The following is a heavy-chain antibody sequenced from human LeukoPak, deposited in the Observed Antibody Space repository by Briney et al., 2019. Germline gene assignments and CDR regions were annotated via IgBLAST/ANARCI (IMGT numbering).Heavy chain of an antibody. J-gene: IGHJ4*02. CDR2: IIPIFGTA. Sequence: GASVKVSCKASGYTFTSYDINWVRQATGQGLEWMGGIIPIFGTANYAQKFQGRVTITTDESTSTAYMELSSLRSEDTAVYYCARGSLRAFPEYCSSTSCPEPFDYWGQGTLVTVSS. CDR3: ARGSLRAFPEYCSSTSCPEPFDY. V-gene: IGHV1-69*05. CDR1: GYTFTSYD. D-gene: IGHD2-2*01.